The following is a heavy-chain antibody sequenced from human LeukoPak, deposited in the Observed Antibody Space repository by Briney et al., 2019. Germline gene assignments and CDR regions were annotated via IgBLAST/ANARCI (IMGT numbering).Heavy chain of an antibody. J-gene: IGHJ3*02. V-gene: IGHV3-30*18. CDR3: AKDLRRYSSGWNAFDI. Sequence: GGSLRLSCAASGFTFSSYGMHWVRQAPGKGLEWVAVISYDGSNKYYADSVKGRFTISRDNSKNTLYLQMNSLRAEDTAVYYCAKDLRRYSSGWNAFDIWGQGTMVTVSS. D-gene: IGHD6-19*01. CDR1: GFTFSSYG. CDR2: ISYDGSNK.